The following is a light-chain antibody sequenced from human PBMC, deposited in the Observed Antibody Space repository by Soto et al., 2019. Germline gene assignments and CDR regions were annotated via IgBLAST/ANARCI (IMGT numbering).Light chain of an antibody. CDR3: SSYAGSSNV. J-gene: IGLJ1*01. Sequence: QSVLTQPPSASGSPGQSVAISCTGTSSDVGGYNYVSWYQQHPGKAPKLMIYEVNKRPSGVPDRFSGSKSGNTASLTVSGLQAEYEADYYCSSYAGSSNVFGTGTNVTGL. CDR1: SSDVGGYNY. CDR2: EVN. V-gene: IGLV2-8*01.